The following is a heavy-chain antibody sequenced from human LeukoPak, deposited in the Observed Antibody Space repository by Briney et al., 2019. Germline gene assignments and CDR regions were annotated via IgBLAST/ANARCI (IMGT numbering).Heavy chain of an antibody. Sequence: SETLSLTCTVSGGSISSYYWSWIRQPPGKGLEWIGEINHSGSTNYNPSLKSRVTISVDTSKNQFSLKLSSVTAADTAVYYCARRLLRFLEWTPTGYYFDYWGQGTLVTVSS. CDR2: INHSGST. D-gene: IGHD3-3*01. CDR3: ARRLLRFLEWTPTGYYFDY. V-gene: IGHV4-34*01. J-gene: IGHJ4*02. CDR1: GGSISSYY.